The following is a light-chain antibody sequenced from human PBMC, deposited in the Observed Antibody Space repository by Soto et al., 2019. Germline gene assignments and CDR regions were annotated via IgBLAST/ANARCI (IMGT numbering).Light chain of an antibody. CDR2: SNN. V-gene: IGLV1-44*01. CDR3: AAWDDSLNGVV. Sequence: QLVLTQPPSASGTPGQRVTISCSGSSSNIGSNTVNWYQQLPGTAPKLLIYSNNQRPSGVPDRFSGYKSGTSASLAISGLQYEDEADYYCAAWDDSLNGVVFGGGTKLTVL. J-gene: IGLJ2*01. CDR1: SSNIGSNT.